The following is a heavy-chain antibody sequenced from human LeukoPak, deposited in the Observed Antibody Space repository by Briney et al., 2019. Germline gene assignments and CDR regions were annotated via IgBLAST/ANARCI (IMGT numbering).Heavy chain of an antibody. CDR3: ARVRFYDFWSGYLPSYFDY. D-gene: IGHD3-3*01. CDR1: GFTFSSYW. CDR2: IKQDGSEK. J-gene: IGHJ4*02. Sequence: GGSLRLSCAASGFTFSSYWMSWVRQAPGKGLEWVANIKQDGSEKYYVDSVKGRFTISRDNAKNSLYLQMNSLRAEDTAVYYCARVRFYDFWSGYLPSYFDYWGQGTLVTVSS. V-gene: IGHV3-7*01.